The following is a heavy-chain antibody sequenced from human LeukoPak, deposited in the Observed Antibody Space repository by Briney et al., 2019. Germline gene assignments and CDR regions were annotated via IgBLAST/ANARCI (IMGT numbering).Heavy chain of an antibody. D-gene: IGHD3-3*01. V-gene: IGHV3-9*01. Sequence: GGSLRLSCAASGFTFDDYAMHWVRQAPGKGLEWVSGISWNSGSIGYADSVKGRFTISRDNAKNSLYLQMNSLRAEDTALYYCAKDRDQKYYDFWSGYLHYYYYYMDVWGKGTTVTVSS. J-gene: IGHJ6*03. CDR2: ISWNSGSI. CDR3: AKDRDQKYYDFWSGYLHYYYYYMDV. CDR1: GFTFDDYA.